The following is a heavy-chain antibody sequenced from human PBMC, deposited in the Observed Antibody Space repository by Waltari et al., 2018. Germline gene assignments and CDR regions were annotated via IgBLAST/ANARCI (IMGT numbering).Heavy chain of an antibody. D-gene: IGHD6-13*01. V-gene: IGHV3-48*01. Sequence: EVQLVESGGGLVQPGGSLRLSCAASGFTFSSYSMNWVRQAPGKGLGWVSYIRSSSSTIYYADSVKGRFTISRDNAKNSLYRQMNSLRAEDTAVYYCASIAAGNGDDAFDIWGQGTMVTVSS. CDR2: IRSSSSTI. CDR3: ASIAAGNGDDAFDI. CDR1: GFTFSSYS. J-gene: IGHJ3*02.